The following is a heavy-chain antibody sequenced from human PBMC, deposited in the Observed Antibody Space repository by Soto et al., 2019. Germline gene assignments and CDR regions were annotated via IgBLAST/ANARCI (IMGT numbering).Heavy chain of an antibody. V-gene: IGHV4-34*01. D-gene: IGHD2-15*01. CDR3: ARDGCSGGSCYAYFDY. J-gene: IGHJ4*02. Sequence: PSETLSLTCAVSGGSFSGYYWNWIRQPPGKGLEWLWEISRSGSATYNPSLKGRVTMSVDTSKNQISLNVTSVTAADTAVYYCARDGCSGGSCYAYFDYWGQGTLVTVSS. CDR1: GGSFSGYY. CDR2: ISRSGSA.